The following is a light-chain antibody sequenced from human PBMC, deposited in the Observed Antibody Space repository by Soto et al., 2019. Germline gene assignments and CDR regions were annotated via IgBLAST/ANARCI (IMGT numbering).Light chain of an antibody. V-gene: IGKV1-12*01. CDR1: QETSTW. Sequence: DIQMTQSPSSVSASVGDRVTITCRASQETSTWLDWYQQKPGKAPKFLIYAASNLQSGVPSRFSGSGSGTDFTLTINSLQPEDFATYYCQQANSFPITFGQGTRLEIK. CDR3: QQANSFPIT. CDR2: AAS. J-gene: IGKJ5*01.